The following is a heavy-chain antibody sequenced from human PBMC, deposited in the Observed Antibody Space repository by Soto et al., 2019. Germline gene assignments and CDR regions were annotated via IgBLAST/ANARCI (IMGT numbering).Heavy chain of an antibody. Sequence: QVQLQESGPGLVKPSETLSLTCTVSGGSISSYYWSWIRQPPGKGLEWIGYIYYSGSTNYNPSLKSRVTISVDTSKNQFSLKLSSVTAADTAVYYWAREREYYDILTGYAGFDPWGQGTLVTVSS. CDR2: IYYSGST. D-gene: IGHD3-9*01. J-gene: IGHJ5*02. CDR3: AREREYYDILTGYAGFDP. CDR1: GGSISSYY. V-gene: IGHV4-59*01.